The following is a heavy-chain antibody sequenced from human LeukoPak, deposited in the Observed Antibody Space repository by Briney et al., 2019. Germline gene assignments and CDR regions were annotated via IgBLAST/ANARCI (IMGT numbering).Heavy chain of an antibody. CDR2: IKQDGTEK. Sequence: GGSLRLSCAASGFTFSSYWMSWVRQAPGKGLEWVANIKQDGTEKYYVDSVKGRFTISGDNAKNSLYLQMNSLRAEDTAVYYCAKGHGWEASYYYYYMDVWGKGTTVTISS. V-gene: IGHV3-7*01. D-gene: IGHD1-26*01. CDR1: GFTFSSYW. CDR3: AKGHGWEASYYYYYMDV. J-gene: IGHJ6*03.